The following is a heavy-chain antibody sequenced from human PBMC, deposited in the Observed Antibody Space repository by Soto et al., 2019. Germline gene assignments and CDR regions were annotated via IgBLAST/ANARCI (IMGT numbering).Heavy chain of an antibody. CDR3: VRVGIVARPY. V-gene: IGHV3-48*03. D-gene: IGHD2-21*01. CDR1: GLTFSKFE. Sequence: EVQMVESGGGLVQPGGSLRLSCEVSGLTFSKFEMTWVRQAPGQGLEWVSSISRDGATIYYADSVKGRFTISRDNDKNLLYLQMNSLKGEDTATYYCVRVGIVARPYWGQGTPVTVSS. J-gene: IGHJ4*02. CDR2: ISRDGATI.